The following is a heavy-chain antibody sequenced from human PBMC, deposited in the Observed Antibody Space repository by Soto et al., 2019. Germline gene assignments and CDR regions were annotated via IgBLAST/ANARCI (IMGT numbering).Heavy chain of an antibody. Sequence: EVQLLESGGGLVQPGGSLRLSCAASGLTFSGHTMSWVRQAPGKGLEWVSAISGSGGSPSYADSVQGRFTISRDNPKNSLYLQISSLRVEDTAIYYCAKASCTSNTYYVPDHWGQGTLVTVSS. D-gene: IGHD1-26*01. CDR1: GLTFSGHT. V-gene: IGHV3-23*01. CDR3: AKASCTSNTYYVPDH. CDR2: ISGSGGSP. J-gene: IGHJ5*02.